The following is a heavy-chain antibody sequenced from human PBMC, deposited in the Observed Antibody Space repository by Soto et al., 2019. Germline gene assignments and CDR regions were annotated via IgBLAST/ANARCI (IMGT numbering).Heavy chain of an antibody. J-gene: IGHJ5*02. Sequence: PSETLSLTCTVSGGSISSGGYYWSWIRQHPGKGLEWIGYIYYSGSTYYNPSLKSRVTISVDTSKNQFSLKLSSVTAADTAVYYCARALTTDFFWFDPWGQGTLVTVSS. D-gene: IGHD1-1*01. V-gene: IGHV4-31*03. CDR3: ARALTTDFFWFDP. CDR2: IYYSGST. CDR1: GGSISSGGYY.